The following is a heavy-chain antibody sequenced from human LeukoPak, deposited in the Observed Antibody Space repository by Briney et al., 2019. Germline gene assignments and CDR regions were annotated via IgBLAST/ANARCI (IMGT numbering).Heavy chain of an antibody. CDR1: GYSISSGYY. CDR2: IYHSGST. Sequence: SETLTLTCTVSGYSISSGYYWGWIRQPPGKGLEWIGSIYHSGSTYYNPSLKSRVTISVDTSKNQFSLKLSSVTAADTAVYYCARPRRRGIVVVTNFDYWGQGTLVTVSS. CDR3: ARPRRRGIVVVTNFDY. V-gene: IGHV4-38-2*02. J-gene: IGHJ4*02. D-gene: IGHD3-22*01.